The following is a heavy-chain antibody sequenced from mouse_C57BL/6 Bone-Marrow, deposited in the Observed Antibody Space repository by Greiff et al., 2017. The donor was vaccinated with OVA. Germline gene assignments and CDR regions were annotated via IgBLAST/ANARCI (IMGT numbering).Heavy chain of an antibody. CDR3: TTRDGYWAY. D-gene: IGHD2-3*01. Sequence: VQLQQSGAELVRPGASVKLSCTASGFNIKDDYMHWVKQRPEQGLEWIGWIDPENGDTEYASKFQGKATITADTSSTTAYLQLSSLTSEDTAVYYCTTRDGYWAYWGQGTLVTVSA. CDR2: IDPENGDT. CDR1: GFNIKDDY. V-gene: IGHV14-4*01. J-gene: IGHJ3*01.